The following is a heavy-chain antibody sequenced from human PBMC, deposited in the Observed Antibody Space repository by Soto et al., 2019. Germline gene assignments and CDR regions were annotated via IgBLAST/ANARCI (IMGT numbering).Heavy chain of an antibody. CDR2: ISSSGGTF. CDR3: AKYYFGMGV. Sequence: PGGSLRLSCAASGFTFSSYAMSWVRQAPGKGLEWVSYISSSGGTFHYADSVQGRFTISRDNAKNTVHLRMNSLRAEGTAVYYCAKYYFGMGVWGQGTTVTVSS. V-gene: IGHV3-48*04. J-gene: IGHJ6*02. CDR1: GFTFSSYA.